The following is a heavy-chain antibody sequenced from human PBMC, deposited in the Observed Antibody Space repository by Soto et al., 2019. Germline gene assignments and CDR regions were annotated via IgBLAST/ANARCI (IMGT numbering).Heavy chain of an antibody. V-gene: IGHV1-3*05. CDR3: ASVGGYYLPDY. CDR2: INAGNGNT. Sequence: QVQLVQSGAEEKKPGASVKVSCKASGYTFTNYAMHWVRQAPGQRLEWMGWINAGNGNTKYSQKFQGRVTITRDTAATTAYMELSSLRSEDTAGYYCASVGGYYLPDYWGQGTLVTVPS. D-gene: IGHD1-26*01. CDR1: GYTFTNYA. J-gene: IGHJ4*02.